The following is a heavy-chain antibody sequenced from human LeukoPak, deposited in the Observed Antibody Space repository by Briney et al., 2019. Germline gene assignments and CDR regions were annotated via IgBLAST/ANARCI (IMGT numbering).Heavy chain of an antibody. D-gene: IGHD2-2*01. CDR3: TRGYAWVPANY. CDR2: TYYRSWWYN. J-gene: IGHJ4*02. V-gene: IGHV6-1*01. CDR1: GCTVSSYYVA. Sequence: SQTLSLTCAISGCTVSSYYVAWGRNRQSPSRGLEWLGRTYYRSWWYNDYALSLKSRITISPDSSKNLVSLQLSSVTPDDTAVYYCTRGYAWVPANYWGQGTLVTVSS.